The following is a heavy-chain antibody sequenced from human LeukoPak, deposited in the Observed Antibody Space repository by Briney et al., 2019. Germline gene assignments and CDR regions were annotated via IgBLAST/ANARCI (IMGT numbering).Heavy chain of an antibody. CDR2: IYYSGST. Sequence: PSETLSLTCTVSGGSISSNYWSWIRQPPGKGLEWIGYIYYSGSTNYNPSLKSRVTISVDTAKNQVSLNLTSATAAGTAVYYCARQSADFWTDYAKNWFDPWGQGTLVTVSS. CDR1: GGSISSNY. D-gene: IGHD3/OR15-3a*01. J-gene: IGHJ5*02. V-gene: IGHV4-59*01. CDR3: ARQSADFWTDYAKNWFDP.